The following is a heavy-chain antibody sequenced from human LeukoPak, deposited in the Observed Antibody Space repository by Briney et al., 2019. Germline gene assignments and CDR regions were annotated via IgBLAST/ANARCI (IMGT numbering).Heavy chain of an antibody. CDR1: GGTFSSYA. D-gene: IGHD6-19*01. CDR3: VAAISGMDV. CDR2: ISAYNGNT. V-gene: IGHV1-18*01. Sequence: ASVKVSCKASGGTFSSYAISWVRQAPGQGLEWMGWISAYNGNTNYAQKLQGRVTMTTDTSTSTAYMELRSLRSDDTAVYYCVAAISGMDVWGQGTTVTVSS. J-gene: IGHJ6*02.